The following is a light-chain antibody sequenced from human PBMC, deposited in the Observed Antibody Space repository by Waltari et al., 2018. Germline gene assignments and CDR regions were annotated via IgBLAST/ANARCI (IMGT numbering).Light chain of an antibody. CDR1: QNIRTY. Sequence: DIQMTQSPSSQSASVGDTVTISCRASQNIRTYLNWYQQKPGRAPRILIYAASSLHSGVPSRFSGSGSGTDFTLTISSLQPEDFATYYCQQTVTTPPEFTFGLGTKLQIK. CDR2: AAS. J-gene: IGKJ2*01. V-gene: IGKV1-39*01. CDR3: QQTVTTPPEFT.